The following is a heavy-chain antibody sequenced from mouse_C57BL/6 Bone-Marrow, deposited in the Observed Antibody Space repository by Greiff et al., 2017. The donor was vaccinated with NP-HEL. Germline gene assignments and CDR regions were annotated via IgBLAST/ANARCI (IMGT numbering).Heavy chain of an antibody. CDR3: VIYYDYDGAMDY. D-gene: IGHD2-4*01. CDR2: ISSGGSYT. CDR1: GFTFSSYG. Sequence: EVQRVESGGDLVKPGGSLKLSCAASGFTFSSYGMSWVRQTPDKRLEWVATISSGGSYTYYPDSVKGRFTISRDNAKNTLYLQMSSLKSEDTAMYYCVIYYDYDGAMDYWGQGTSVTVSS. V-gene: IGHV5-6*01. J-gene: IGHJ4*01.